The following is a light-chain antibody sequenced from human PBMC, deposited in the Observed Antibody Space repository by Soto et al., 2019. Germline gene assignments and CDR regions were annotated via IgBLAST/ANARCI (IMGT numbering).Light chain of an antibody. CDR2: TAS. CDR1: QSIGSW. CDR3: QQYNSYSRT. J-gene: IGKJ1*01. V-gene: IGKV1-5*03. Sequence: DIQMTQSPSTLSASVGGRVTITCRASQSIGSWLAWYQQKPGKAPKLLIYTASSLESGVTSRFSGSGSGTEFTLTISSLQPDDFATYYCQQYNSYSRTFGQGTKVEI.